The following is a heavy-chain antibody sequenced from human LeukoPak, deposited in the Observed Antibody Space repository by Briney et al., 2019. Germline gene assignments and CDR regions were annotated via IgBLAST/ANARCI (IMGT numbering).Heavy chain of an antibody. V-gene: IGHV1-8*01. Sequence: GASVKVSCKASGYSFTTYHINWVRQATGQGLEWMGWMSPTSGNTGYAQKFQGRVSMTRNTSINTAYMELSSLKSEDTAVYYCARTLAGRSYYYYMDAWGNGTTATVSS. CDR2: MSPTSGNT. J-gene: IGHJ6*03. CDR1: GYSFTTYH. CDR3: ARTLAGRSYYYYMDA. D-gene: IGHD6-6*01.